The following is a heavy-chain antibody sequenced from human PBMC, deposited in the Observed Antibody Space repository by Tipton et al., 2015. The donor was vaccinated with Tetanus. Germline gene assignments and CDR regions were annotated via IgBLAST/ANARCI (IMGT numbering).Heavy chain of an antibody. CDR2: ISGDSTYI. V-gene: IGHV3-48*02. CDR1: GFTFSSYW. CDR3: AREATFYYDGSGYRDY. Sequence: SLRLSCVASGFTFSSYWMNWVRQTPGKGLEWVSYISGDSTYIHYADAVKGRFTISRDNAKNSLYLQMNSLRDEDTAVYYCAREATFYYDGSGYRDYWGQGTPVTVSS. J-gene: IGHJ4*02. D-gene: IGHD3-22*01.